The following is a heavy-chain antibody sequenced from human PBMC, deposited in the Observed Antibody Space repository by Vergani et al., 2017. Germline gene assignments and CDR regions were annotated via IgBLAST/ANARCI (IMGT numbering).Heavy chain of an antibody. V-gene: IGHV1-2*02. Sequence: QVQLVQSGAEVKKPGASVKVSCKASGYTFTDYFMHWVRQAPGQGLGWMGWINPNSGGTNYAQKFQGRVTMTRDTSISTAYRELSNLRSDDTAVYYCARGGTGSNRDYFDYWGQGTLVTVSS. CDR3: ARGGTGSNRDYFDY. CDR1: GYTFTDYF. J-gene: IGHJ4*02. D-gene: IGHD6-25*01. CDR2: INPNSGGT.